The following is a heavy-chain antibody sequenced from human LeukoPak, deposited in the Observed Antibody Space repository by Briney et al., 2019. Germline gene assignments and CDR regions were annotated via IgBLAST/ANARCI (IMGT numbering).Heavy chain of an antibody. J-gene: IGHJ5*02. CDR3: ARGLLFSWFDP. D-gene: IGHD2-21*02. V-gene: IGHV4-30-4*01. CDR2: IHYSGNT. CDR1: GGSSRSGDYF. Sequence: PSETLSLTCAVSGGSSRSGDYFWSWIRQPPGKGLEWIGHIHYSGNTYYNPSLKSRVSISVDTSKNRFSLKLSSVTAADTAVYYCARGLLFSWFDPWGQGTLVTVSS.